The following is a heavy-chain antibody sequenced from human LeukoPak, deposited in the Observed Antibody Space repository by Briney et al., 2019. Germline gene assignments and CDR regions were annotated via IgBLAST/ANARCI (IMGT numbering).Heavy chain of an antibody. CDR2: INAGNGNT. V-gene: IGHV1-3*03. Sequence: ASVKVSCKASGYTFTSYAMHWVRQAPGQRLEWMGWINAGNGNTKYSQEFQGRVTITRDTSASTAYMELSSLRSEDMAVYYCARDEAVASWGYDYWGQGTLVTVSS. CDR1: GYTFTSYA. CDR3: ARDEAVASWGYDY. D-gene: IGHD6-19*01. J-gene: IGHJ4*02.